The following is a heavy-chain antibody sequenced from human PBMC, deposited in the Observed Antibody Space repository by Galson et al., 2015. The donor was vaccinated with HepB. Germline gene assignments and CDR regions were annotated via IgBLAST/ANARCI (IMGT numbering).Heavy chain of an antibody. J-gene: IGHJ5*02. CDR2: IIPILGIA. CDR3: AFEYSSSFLGFDP. V-gene: IGHV1-69*04. D-gene: IGHD6-6*01. Sequence: SVKVSCKASGGTFSSYAISWVRQAPGQGLEWMGRIIPILGIANYAQKFQGRVTITADKSTSTAYMELSSLRSEDTAVCYCAFEYSSSFLGFDPWGQGTLVTVSS. CDR1: GGTFSSYA.